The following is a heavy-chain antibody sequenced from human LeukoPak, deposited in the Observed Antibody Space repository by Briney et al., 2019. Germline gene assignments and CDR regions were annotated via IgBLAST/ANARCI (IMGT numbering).Heavy chain of an antibody. CDR3: ARFGSY. CDR1: GGSFSGYY. V-gene: IGHV4-34*12. D-gene: IGHD3-10*01. J-gene: IGHJ4*02. CDR2: IIRSGST. Sequence: SETLSLTCAVYGGSFSGYYWSWIRQPPGKGLEWIGEIIRSGSTNYNPSLKSRVTISVDTSKSQFSLKLTSVTAADTAVYYCARFGSYWGQGTLVTVSS.